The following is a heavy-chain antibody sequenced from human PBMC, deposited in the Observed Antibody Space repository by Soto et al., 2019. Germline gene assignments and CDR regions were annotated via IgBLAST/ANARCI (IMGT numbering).Heavy chain of an antibody. CDR2: ISNSGTT. CDR3: ARDRVYGSSGMDV. J-gene: IGHJ6*02. Sequence: KTSETLSLTCTISGGSISTYYWSWIRQPPGKGLEWIGYISNSGTTNYNPSLMSRVTISLHTSKKQFSLRLTSATAADTAVYYCARDRVYGSSGMDVWGQGTTVTVSS. V-gene: IGHV4-59*01. D-gene: IGHD4-17*01. CDR1: GGSISTYY.